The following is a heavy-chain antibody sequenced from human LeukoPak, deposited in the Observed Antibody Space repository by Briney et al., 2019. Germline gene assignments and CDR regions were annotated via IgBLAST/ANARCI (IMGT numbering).Heavy chain of an antibody. V-gene: IGHV1-2*04. J-gene: IGHJ4*02. Sequence: ASVKVSCKASGYTFTGYYMHWVRQAPGQGLEWMGWINPNSGGTNYAQKFQGWVTMTRDTSISTAYMELSRLRSDDTAVYYCARGYSSSWYYFDYWGQGTLVTVSS. D-gene: IGHD6-13*01. CDR1: GYTFTGYY. CDR3: ARGYSSSWYYFDY. CDR2: INPNSGGT.